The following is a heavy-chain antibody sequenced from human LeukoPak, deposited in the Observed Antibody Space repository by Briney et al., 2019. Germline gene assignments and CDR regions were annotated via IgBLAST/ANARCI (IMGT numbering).Heavy chain of an antibody. CDR2: INYSGST. CDR3: ARQRITFGGVSSIFDY. D-gene: IGHD3-16*01. Sequence: KLSEALSLTCTVSGGSISSSSYYWGWIRQPPGKGLEWIGGINYSGSTHYNPSLKSRITISVDTSKNQFSLKLSSLTAADTAVYYCARQRITFGGVSSIFDYWGQGTLVTVSS. J-gene: IGHJ4*02. CDR1: GGSISSSSYY. V-gene: IGHV4-39*01.